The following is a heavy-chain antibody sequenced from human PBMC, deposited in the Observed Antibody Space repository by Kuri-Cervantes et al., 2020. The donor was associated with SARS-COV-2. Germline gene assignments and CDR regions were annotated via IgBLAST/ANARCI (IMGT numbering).Heavy chain of an antibody. J-gene: IGHJ6*04. V-gene: IGHV4-34*01. Sequence: SETLSLTCAVYGGSFSGYYWSWIRQPPGKGLEWIGEINHSGSTNYNPSLKSRVTISLDTSKNQFFLKLNSVTAADTAVYYCAREASYQYMDVWGKGTTVTVSS. CDR2: INHSGST. CDR1: GGSFSGYY. CDR3: AREASYQYMDV. D-gene: IGHD3-16*02.